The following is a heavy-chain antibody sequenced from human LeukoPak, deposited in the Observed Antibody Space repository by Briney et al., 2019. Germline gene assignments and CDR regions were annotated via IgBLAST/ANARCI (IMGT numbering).Heavy chain of an antibody. CDR1: GFTFNRYG. Sequence: PGRSLRLSCEVAGFTFNRYGMPWVRQAPGKGLEWVAVIYYDGTNKYYADSVKGRFTISRDNSRDTLYLQIDSLTAEDTAVYYCARASGSYSSYFDYWGRGTLVTVSS. V-gene: IGHV3-33*01. J-gene: IGHJ4*02. D-gene: IGHD1-26*01. CDR2: IYYDGTNK. CDR3: ARASGSYSSYFDY.